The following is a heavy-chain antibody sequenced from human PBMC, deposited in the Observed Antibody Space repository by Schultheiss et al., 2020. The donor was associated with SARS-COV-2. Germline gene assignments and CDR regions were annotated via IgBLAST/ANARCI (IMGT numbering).Heavy chain of an antibody. CDR2: IYHSGST. D-gene: IGHD4-17*01. Sequence: SETLSLTCTVSGYSISSGYYWGWIRQPPGKGLEWIGSIYHSGSTYYNPSLKSRVTISVDTSKNQFSLKLTSVTAADTAVYYCAKDIDAVTTAEFDYWGQGTLVTVSS. J-gene: IGHJ4*02. CDR3: AKDIDAVTTAEFDY. CDR1: GYSISSGYY. V-gene: IGHV4-38-2*02.